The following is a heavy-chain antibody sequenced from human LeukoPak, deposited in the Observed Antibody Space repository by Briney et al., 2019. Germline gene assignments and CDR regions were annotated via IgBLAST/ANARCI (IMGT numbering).Heavy chain of an antibody. CDR3: AREAYSYTEN. CDR2: IHHNGDT. V-gene: IGHV4-30-2*01. Sequence: PSETLSLTCTVSGGSLSSGGYYWSWIRQPPGKGLEWLGYIHHNGDTYYNPSLEGRVTITVETSENQFSLKLTSVTAADTAVYYCAREAYSYTENWGQGALVTVSS. D-gene: IGHD5-24*01. CDR1: GGSLSSGGYY. J-gene: IGHJ4*02.